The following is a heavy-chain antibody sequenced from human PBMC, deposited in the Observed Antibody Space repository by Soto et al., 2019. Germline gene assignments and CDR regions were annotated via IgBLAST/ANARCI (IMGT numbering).Heavy chain of an antibody. J-gene: IGHJ3*01. CDR3: VRSDRAGGAVPMGP. Sequence: ASVKVSCKAAGYTFTRYGISWLRHAPGQGLEYMAWMNPSSSDTRAAQKFQGRGTTTRDTSISTANMGLSSLKSDDNAIYYCVRSDRAGGAVPMGPWGQGTRDSISS. CDR1: GYTFTRYG. V-gene: IGHV1-2*02. CDR2: MNPSSSDT. D-gene: IGHD2-8*01.